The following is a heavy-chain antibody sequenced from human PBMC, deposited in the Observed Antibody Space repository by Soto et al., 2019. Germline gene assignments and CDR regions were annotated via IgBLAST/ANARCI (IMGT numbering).Heavy chain of an antibody. V-gene: IGHV4-39*01. CDR1: GGSISSSSYY. D-gene: IGHD6-13*01. CDR2: IYYSGST. J-gene: IGHJ6*02. CDR3: ARRGIAAAGTLEVMDV. Sequence: QLLLQESGPGLVKPSETLSLTCTVSGGSISSSSYYWGWIRQPPGKGLEWIGSIYYSGSTYYNPSLKSRLTISVDTSNNQFSLKLSSVTAADTAVYYCARRGIAAAGTLEVMDVWGQGTTVTVSS.